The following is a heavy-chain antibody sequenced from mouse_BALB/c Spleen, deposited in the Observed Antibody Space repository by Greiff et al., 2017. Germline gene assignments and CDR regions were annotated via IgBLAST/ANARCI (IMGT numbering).Heavy chain of an antibody. CDR3: TRGYGYDGLDY. D-gene: IGHD2-2*01. CDR1: GFTFSNYW. J-gene: IGHJ2*01. CDR2: IRLKSNNYAT. V-gene: IGHV6-6*02. Sequence: EVKLMESGGGLVQPGGSMKLSCVASGFTFSNYWMNWVRQSPEKGLEWVAEIRLKSNNYATHYAESVKGRFTISRDDSKSSVYLQMNNLRAEDTGIYYCTRGYGYDGLDYWGQGTTLTVSS.